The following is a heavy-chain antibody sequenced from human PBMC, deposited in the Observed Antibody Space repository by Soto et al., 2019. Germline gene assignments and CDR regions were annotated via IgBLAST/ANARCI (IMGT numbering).Heavy chain of an antibody. CDR1: GYSFTSYW. Sequence: GESLKISCKGSGYSFTSYWIGWVRQMPGKGLEWMGIIYPGDSDTKYSPSFQSQVTISADKSISNAYLQWSSLKVSDTAMYYCASSGVTDAFDIWGQGTMVTVSS. V-gene: IGHV5-51*01. D-gene: IGHD2-8*01. CDR3: ASSGVTDAFDI. J-gene: IGHJ3*02. CDR2: IYPGDSDT.